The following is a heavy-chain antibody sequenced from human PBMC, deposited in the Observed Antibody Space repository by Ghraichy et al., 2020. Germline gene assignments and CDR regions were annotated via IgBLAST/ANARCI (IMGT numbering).Heavy chain of an antibody. D-gene: IGHD5-12*01. Sequence: SETLSLTCNVSGGSIIRYYWSWIRQPAGKGLEWIGRIFSTGTTEYNPSLKSRVTMSVDTSTNQFSLKVRSVTAADTAVYYCVRGVGGYSGYDALVFGFWGQGTLVTVSS. CDR3: VRGVGGYSGYDALVFGF. CDR1: GGSIIRYY. CDR2: IFSTGTT. J-gene: IGHJ4*02. V-gene: IGHV4-4*07.